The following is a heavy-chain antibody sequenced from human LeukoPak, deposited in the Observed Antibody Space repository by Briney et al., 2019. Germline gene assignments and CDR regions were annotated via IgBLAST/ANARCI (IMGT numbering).Heavy chain of an antibody. D-gene: IGHD5-18*01. CDR3: AKGYGESHFDS. CDR1: GFTFRSFG. V-gene: IGHV3-30*02. J-gene: IGHJ4*02. CDR2: IRFDGSNQ. Sequence: PGGSLRLSCAASGFTFRSFGMHFVRQAPGKGLEWVAFIRFDGSNQYYIDSVKGRFTISRDNSNNTLFLQMNNLRGGDTAVYFCAKGYGESHFDSWGQGTLVTVSS.